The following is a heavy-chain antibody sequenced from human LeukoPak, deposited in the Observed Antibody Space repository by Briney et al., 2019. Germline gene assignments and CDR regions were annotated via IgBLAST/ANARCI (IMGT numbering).Heavy chain of an antibody. J-gene: IGHJ3*02. CDR3: ARDSPTFDI. V-gene: IGHV3-23*01. Sequence: GGSLRLSCSASGFTFSSYAMHWVRQAPGKGLEWISAISGSGGSTYYADSVKGRFTISRDNSKNTLYLQMNSLRAEDTAIYYCARDSPTFDIWGQGTMVTVSS. CDR2: ISGSGGST. CDR1: GFTFSSYA.